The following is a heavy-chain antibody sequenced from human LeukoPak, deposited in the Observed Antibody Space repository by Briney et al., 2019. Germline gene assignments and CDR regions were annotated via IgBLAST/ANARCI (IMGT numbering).Heavy chain of an antibody. CDR2: IYYSGST. J-gene: IGHJ5*02. CDR3: ARGANWFDP. Sequence: SETLSLTCTVSGASISSYYWSWIRQPPGKGLEWIGYIYYSGSTNYNPSLKSRVIISVDTSKNQFSLKLSSVTAADTAVYYCARGANWFDPCGQGTLVTVSS. V-gene: IGHV4-59*01. CDR1: GASISSYY.